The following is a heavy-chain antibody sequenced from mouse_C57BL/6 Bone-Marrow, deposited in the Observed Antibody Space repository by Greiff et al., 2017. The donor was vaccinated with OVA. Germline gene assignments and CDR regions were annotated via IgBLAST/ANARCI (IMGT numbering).Heavy chain of an antibody. J-gene: IGHJ1*03. CDR1: GFNFKDYY. CDR2: IDPENGDT. CDR3: TGYYDYGDWYFDV. D-gene: IGHD2-4*01. Sequence: VQLKESGAELVRPGASVKLSCTASGFNFKDYYMHWVKQRPEQGLEWIGWIDPENGDTEYASKFQGKATITADKSSNTAYLQLSSLTSEDTAVYYCTGYYDYGDWYFDVWGTGTTVTVSS. V-gene: IGHV14-4*01.